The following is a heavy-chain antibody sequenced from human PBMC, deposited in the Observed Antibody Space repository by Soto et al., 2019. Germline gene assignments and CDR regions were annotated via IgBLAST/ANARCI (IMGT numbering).Heavy chain of an antibody. V-gene: IGHV4-59*01. Sequence: SETLSLTCTVSGGNISSYYWSWIRQPPGKGLEWIGYIYYSGSTNYNPSLKSRVTISVDTSKNQFSLKLSSVTAADTAVYYCARTYCSSTSCYYDAFDIWGQGTMVTVS. CDR3: ARTYCSSTSCYYDAFDI. CDR1: GGNISSYY. J-gene: IGHJ3*02. D-gene: IGHD2-2*01. CDR2: IYYSGST.